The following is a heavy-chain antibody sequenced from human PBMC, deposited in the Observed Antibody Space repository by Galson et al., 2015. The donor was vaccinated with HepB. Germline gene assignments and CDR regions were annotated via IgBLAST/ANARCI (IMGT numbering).Heavy chain of an antibody. CDR2: IIPIFGTA. CDR1: GGTFSSYA. J-gene: IGHJ6*02. CDR3: ARVGCSSTSCYGGDYYYGMDV. D-gene: IGHD2-2*01. Sequence: SVKVSCKASGGTFSSYAISWVRQAPGQGLEWMGGIIPIFGTANYAQKFQGRVTITADKSTSTAYMELSSLRSEDTAVYYCARVGCSSTSCYGGDYYYGMDVWGQGTTVTVSS. V-gene: IGHV1-69*06.